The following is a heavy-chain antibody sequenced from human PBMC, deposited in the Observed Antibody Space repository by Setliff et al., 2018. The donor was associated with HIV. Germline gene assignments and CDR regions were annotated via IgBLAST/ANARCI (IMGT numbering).Heavy chain of an antibody. CDR2: ISSSSTTI. CDR3: AREQQMLTYYMDV. J-gene: IGHJ6*03. CDR1: EFTLSSYS. D-gene: IGHD3-16*01. V-gene: IGHV3-48*01. Sequence: ETLSLSCAASEFTLSSYSMNWVRQAPGRGLEWVSYISSSSTTIYYADSVKGRFTISRDNAKNSLYLQMNSLRADDTAVYYCAREQQMLTYYMDVWGKGTTVTVSS.